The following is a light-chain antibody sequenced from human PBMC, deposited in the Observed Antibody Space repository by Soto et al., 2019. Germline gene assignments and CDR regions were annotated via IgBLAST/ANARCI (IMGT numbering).Light chain of an antibody. Sequence: DIQMTQSPSTLSASVGDRVTITCRASQSISSWLAWYQQKPGKAPKLLIYDASSLESGVPSRFSGSGSGTEFTLTISILQPDYFASYYCQHYNSYPAFGQGTKVEIK. CDR1: QSISSW. J-gene: IGKJ1*01. CDR2: DAS. CDR3: QHYNSYPA. V-gene: IGKV1-5*01.